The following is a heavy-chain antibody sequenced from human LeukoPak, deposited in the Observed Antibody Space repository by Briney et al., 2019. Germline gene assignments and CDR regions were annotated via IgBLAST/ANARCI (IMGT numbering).Heavy chain of an antibody. D-gene: IGHD6-25*01. V-gene: IGHV1-8*01. CDR3: ARVPSGGDKFDP. CDR2: MNPNSGNT. CDR1: GYTFTSYD. J-gene: IGHJ5*02. Sequence: ASVRVSCKASGYTFTSYDINWVRQATGQGLEWMGWMNPNSGNTGYAQKFQGRVTMTRNTSISTAYMELSSLRSEDTAVYYCARVPSGGDKFDPWGQGTLVTVSS.